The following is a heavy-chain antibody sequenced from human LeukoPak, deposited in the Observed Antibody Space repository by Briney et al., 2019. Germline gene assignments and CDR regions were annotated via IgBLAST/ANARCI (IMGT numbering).Heavy chain of an antibody. Sequence: SETLSLTCAVYGGSITGYYWSRIRRTPGRGLEWVGEIHYTGATSYNPSLKSRATISTDTSKNQFSLRLSSVTAADTAVYYCARGNILTGYCFDFWGQGALVTVSS. CDR2: IHYTGAT. CDR1: GGSITGYY. V-gene: IGHV4-34*01. CDR3: ARGNILTGYCFDF. D-gene: IGHD3-9*01. J-gene: IGHJ4*02.